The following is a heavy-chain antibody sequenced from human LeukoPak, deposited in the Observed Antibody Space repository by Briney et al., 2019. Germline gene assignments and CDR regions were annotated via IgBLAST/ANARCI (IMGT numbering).Heavy chain of an antibody. CDR3: ARDKWLTTTHYFDY. Sequence: GGSLRLSCAASGFTFSSYSMNWVRQAPGKGLEWVSSISSSSSYIYYADSVKGRFTVSRDNAKNSVYLQMNSLRAEDTAVYYCARDKWLTTTHYFDYWGQGTLVTVSS. CDR2: ISSSSSYI. V-gene: IGHV3-21*01. CDR1: GFTFSSYS. J-gene: IGHJ4*02. D-gene: IGHD4-11*01.